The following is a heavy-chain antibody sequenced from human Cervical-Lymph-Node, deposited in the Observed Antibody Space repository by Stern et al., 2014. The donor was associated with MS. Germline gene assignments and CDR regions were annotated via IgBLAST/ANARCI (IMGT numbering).Heavy chain of an antibody. CDR3: ARDYGDYAFDY. V-gene: IGHV5-51*01. D-gene: IGHD4-17*01. Sequence: VQLVQSGAEVKKPGESLKISCKGSGYSFTANWIAWVRQMPGKGLEWMGFIYPGDADPRYSPSFQGQVTISADKSISTAYLQWSSLKASDTAMYYCARDYGDYAFDYWGQGTLVTVSS. J-gene: IGHJ4*02. CDR1: GYSFTANW. CDR2: IYPGDADP.